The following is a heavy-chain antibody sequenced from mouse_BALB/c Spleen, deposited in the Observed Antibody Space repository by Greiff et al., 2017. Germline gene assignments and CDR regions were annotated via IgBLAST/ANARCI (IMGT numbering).Heavy chain of an antibody. CDR2: IDPANGNT. CDR1: GFNIKDTY. CDR3: ASPYGYDVWFAY. V-gene: IGHV14-3*02. D-gene: IGHD2-2*01. Sequence: VQLQQSGAELVKPGASVKLSCTASGFNIKDTYMHWVKQRPEQGLEWIGRIDPANGNTKYDPKFQGKATITADTSSNTAYLQLSSLTSEDTAVYYCASPYGYDVWFAYWGQGTLVTVSA. J-gene: IGHJ3*01.